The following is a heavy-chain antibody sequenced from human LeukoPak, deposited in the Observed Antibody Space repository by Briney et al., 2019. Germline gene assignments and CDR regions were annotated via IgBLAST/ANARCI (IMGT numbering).Heavy chain of an antibody. V-gene: IGHV3-23*01. CDR1: GVIISSHA. CDR2: INGRGDNT. D-gene: IGHD2/OR15-2a*01. CDR3: AKDRVSPGFNWFDP. Sequence: GGSLRLSCAASGVIISSHAMSWVRQAPGKGLEWVSAINGRGDNTYYADFVKGRFTISRDNSKSTVYLQMNSLRTEDTAVYYCAKDRVSPGFNWFDPWGQGTLVTVSS. J-gene: IGHJ5*02.